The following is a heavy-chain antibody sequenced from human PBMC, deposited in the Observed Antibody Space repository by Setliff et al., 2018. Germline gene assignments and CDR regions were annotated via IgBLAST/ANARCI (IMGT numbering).Heavy chain of an antibody. J-gene: IGHJ4*02. CDR2: INPYTGDT. D-gene: IGHD3-16*02. V-gene: IGHV1-2*02. Sequence: ASVKVSCKASGYTSTTNALHWVRQAPGQSLEWMGWINPYTGDTDYAPKFQGRVTVTRDTSVTTAYMDLTRLTSDDTAVYYCARGGSIYDHVWGSYRFVDSWGQGTLVTVSS. CDR1: GYTSTTNA. CDR3: ARGGSIYDHVWGSYRFVDS.